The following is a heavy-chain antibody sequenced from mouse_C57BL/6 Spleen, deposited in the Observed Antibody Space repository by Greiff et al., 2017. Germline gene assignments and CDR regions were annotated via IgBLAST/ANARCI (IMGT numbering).Heavy chain of an antibody. J-gene: IGHJ2*01. CDR2: IYPGSGST. D-gene: IGHD1-1*01. CDR1: GYTFTSYW. CDR3: ARDSSHYYGSPNYFDY. V-gene: IGHV1-55*01. Sequence: VQLQQPGAELVKPGASVKMSCKASGYTFTSYWITWVKQRPGQGLEWIGDIYPGSGSTNYNEKFKSKATLTVDTSSSTAYMQLSSLTSEDSAVYYCARDSSHYYGSPNYFDYWGQGTTLTVSS.